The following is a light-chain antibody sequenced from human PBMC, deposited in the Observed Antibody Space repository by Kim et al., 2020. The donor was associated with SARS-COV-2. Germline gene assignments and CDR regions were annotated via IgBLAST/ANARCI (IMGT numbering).Light chain of an antibody. V-gene: IGKV1-5*01. CDR2: DAS. Sequence: DIQMTQSPSTLSASVGDRVTITCRASQSISSWLAWYQQKPGKAPKLLIYDASSLESGVPSRFSGSGSGTEFTLTISSLQPDDVATYYCQQYNSYSPTFGQGTKLEI. CDR3: QQYNSYSPT. CDR1: QSISSW. J-gene: IGKJ2*01.